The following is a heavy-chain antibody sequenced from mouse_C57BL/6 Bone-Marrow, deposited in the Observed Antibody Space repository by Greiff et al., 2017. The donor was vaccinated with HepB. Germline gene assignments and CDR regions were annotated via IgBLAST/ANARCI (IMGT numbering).Heavy chain of an antibody. CDR1: GYAFSSYW. D-gene: IGHD2-4*01. CDR3: ARLYDYDQTAWFAY. CDR2: IYPGDGDT. Sequence: QVQLQQSGAELVKPGASVKISCKASGYAFSSYWMNWVKQRPGKGLEWIGQIYPGDGDTNYNGKFKGKATLTADKSSSTAYMQLSSLTSEESAVYFCARLYDYDQTAWFAYWGQGTLVTVSA. V-gene: IGHV1-80*01. J-gene: IGHJ3*01.